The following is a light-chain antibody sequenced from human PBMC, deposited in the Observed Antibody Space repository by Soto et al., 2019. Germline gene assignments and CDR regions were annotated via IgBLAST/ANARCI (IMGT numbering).Light chain of an antibody. CDR3: QQYYSYPWT. V-gene: IGKV1-8*01. CDR2: AAS. Sequence: AIRMTQNTSSLSASTVYRVTITCRASQGISSYLAWYQQKPGKAPKLLIYAASTLQSGVPSRFSGSGSGTDFTLTISCLQSEDFATYYCQQYYSYPWTFGQGTNVDI. J-gene: IGKJ1*01. CDR1: QGISSY.